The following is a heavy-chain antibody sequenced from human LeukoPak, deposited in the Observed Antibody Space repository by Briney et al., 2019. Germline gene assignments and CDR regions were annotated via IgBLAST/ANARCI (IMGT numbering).Heavy chain of an antibody. J-gene: IGHJ4*02. CDR3: ARLYYYGSGSYYKDY. CDR1: GGSFSGYY. Sequence: PSETLSLTCAVYGGSFSGYYWSWIRQPPGKGLEWIGEINHSGSTNYNPSLKSRVTISVDTSKNQFSLKLSSVTAADTAVYYCARLYYYGSGSYYKDYWGQGTLVTVSS. CDR2: INHSGST. D-gene: IGHD3-10*01. V-gene: IGHV4-34*01.